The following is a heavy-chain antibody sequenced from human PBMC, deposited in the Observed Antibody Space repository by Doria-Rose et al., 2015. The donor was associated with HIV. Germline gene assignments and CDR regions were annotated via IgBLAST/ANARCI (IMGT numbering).Heavy chain of an antibody. CDR2: ISSSGTT. V-gene: IGHV4-30-4*01. CDR1: GDSISSGDSF. CDR3: ARARNYGFPHFFDF. J-gene: IGHJ4*02. Sequence: QVQLQESGPGLVRPSQTLSLTCTVSGDSISSGDSFWSWIRQPPGKGPEWIGYISSSGTTYYYPSLRGRPTISLDASKNQFSLNLNSVTAADTAVYYCARARNYGFPHFFDFWGQGTLVTVSS. D-gene: IGHD3-10*01.